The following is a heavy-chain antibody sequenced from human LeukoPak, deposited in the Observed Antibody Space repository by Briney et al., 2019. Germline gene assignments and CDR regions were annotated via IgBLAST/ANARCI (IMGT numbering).Heavy chain of an antibody. CDR3: AKDSHYYGSGSPFGAFDI. V-gene: IGHV3-23*01. J-gene: IGHJ3*02. D-gene: IGHD3-10*01. CDR1: GFTFSSYA. Sequence: TGGSLRPSCAASGFTFSSYAMSWVRQAPGKGLEWVSAISGSGGSTYYADSVKGRFTISRDNSKNTLYLQMNSLRAEDTAVYYCAKDSHYYGSGSPFGAFDIWGQGTMVTVSS. CDR2: ISGSGGST.